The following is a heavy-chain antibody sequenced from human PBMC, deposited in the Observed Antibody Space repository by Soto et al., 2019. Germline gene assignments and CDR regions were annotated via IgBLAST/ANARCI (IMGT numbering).Heavy chain of an antibody. CDR1: GGSISSGGYY. V-gene: IGHV4-31*03. D-gene: IGHD6-19*01. CDR2: IHYSGTT. Sequence: QVQLQESGPGLVKPSQTLSLTCTVSGGSISSGGYYWSWIRQHPGKGLEWIGYIHYSGTTYYNPSLKSRLTMSVDSSKNPFSLKVYSVTAADTAIYYCARIAVTYYCYDMDVWGQGTTVTVSS. J-gene: IGHJ6*02. CDR3: ARIAVTYYCYDMDV.